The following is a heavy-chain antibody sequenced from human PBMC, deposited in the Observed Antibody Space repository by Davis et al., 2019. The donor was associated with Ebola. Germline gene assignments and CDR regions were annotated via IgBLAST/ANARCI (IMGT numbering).Heavy chain of an antibody. V-gene: IGHV3-23*01. Sequence: PGGSLRLSCAVSGFSLDLYWMTWVRQAPGKGLEWVAAVSRKGDSYYADSVRGRFTVSRDTSRDTLLLQMDSLRDEDTALYYCAKEMEVTKPYDHWGQGTLVTVSS. CDR2: VSRKGDS. J-gene: IGHJ4*02. CDR1: GFSLDLYW. CDR3: AKEMEVTKPYDH. D-gene: IGHD2-21*02.